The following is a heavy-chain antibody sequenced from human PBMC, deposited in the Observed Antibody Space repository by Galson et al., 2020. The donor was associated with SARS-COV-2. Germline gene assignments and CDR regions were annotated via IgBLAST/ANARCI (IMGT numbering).Heavy chain of an antibody. CDR3: ARDAMRGGDFDV. CDR2: IKTKGSET. CDR1: GFTLSSYY. V-gene: IGHV3-7*01. J-gene: IGHJ4*02. D-gene: IGHD2-21*01. Sequence: GGSLRLSCETSGFTLSSYYMAWVRKPPGKGLEWVGNIKTKGSETNYESPLRGRFTISRDNAKDSLYLQMNSLRAEDTAVYYCARDAMRGGDFDVWGEGTLVTVAS.